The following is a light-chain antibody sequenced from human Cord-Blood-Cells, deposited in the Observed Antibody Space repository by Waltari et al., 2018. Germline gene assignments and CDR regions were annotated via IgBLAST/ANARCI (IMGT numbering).Light chain of an antibody. CDR3: CSYAGSNWV. CDR1: SSDVGSYNL. J-gene: IGLJ3*02. Sequence: QSALTQPASVSGSPGQSITISCTGTSSDVGSYNLVSWYQQHPGKAPKLMIYEGSKRPSGVPNRFSGSKSGNTASLTISGLQAEDEADYYCCSYAGSNWVFGGGTKLTVL. CDR2: EGS. V-gene: IGLV2-23*01.